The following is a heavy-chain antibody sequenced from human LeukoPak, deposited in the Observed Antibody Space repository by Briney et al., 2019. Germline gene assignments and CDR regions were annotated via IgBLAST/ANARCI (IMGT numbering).Heavy chain of an antibody. V-gene: IGHV4-61*02. J-gene: IGHJ3*02. CDR2: IYTSGST. CDR1: GGSISSGSYY. Sequence: SQTLSLTCTVSGGSISSGSYYWSWIRQPAGKGLEWIGRIYTSGSTNYNPSLKSRVTISVDTSKNQFSLKLSSVTAADTAVYYCARDLYLRFLEWSDAFDIWGQGTMVTVSS. CDR3: ARDLYLRFLEWSDAFDI. D-gene: IGHD3-3*01.